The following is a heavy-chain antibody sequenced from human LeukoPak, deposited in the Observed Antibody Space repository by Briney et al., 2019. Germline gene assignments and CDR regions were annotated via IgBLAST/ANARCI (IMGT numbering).Heavy chain of an antibody. V-gene: IGHV4-34*01. Sequence: SETLSLTCAVYGGSFSGYYWSWIRQPPGKGLEWIGEINHSGSTNYNPSLKSRVTISVDTSKDQFSLKLSSVTAADTAVYYCARHGSGSPFDYWGQGTLVTVSS. J-gene: IGHJ4*02. CDR3: ARHGSGSPFDY. CDR1: GGSFSGYY. CDR2: INHSGST. D-gene: IGHD1-26*01.